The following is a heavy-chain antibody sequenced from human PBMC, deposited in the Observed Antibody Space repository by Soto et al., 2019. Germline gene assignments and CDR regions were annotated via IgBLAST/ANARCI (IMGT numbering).Heavy chain of an antibody. CDR1: GFSFTNFG. J-gene: IGHJ6*02. Sequence: PGGSLRLSCAASGFSFTNFGVHWVRQAPGKGLEWVALISYDGSDQYYADSVKGRFAISRDNSKNTLYLQMNSLRVEDTALYYCARNDYDSSAYYGSYYNGMDAWGQGTTVTVSS. CDR2: ISYDGSDQ. V-gene: IGHV3-30*03. CDR3: ARNDYDSSAYYGSYYNGMDA. D-gene: IGHD3-22*01.